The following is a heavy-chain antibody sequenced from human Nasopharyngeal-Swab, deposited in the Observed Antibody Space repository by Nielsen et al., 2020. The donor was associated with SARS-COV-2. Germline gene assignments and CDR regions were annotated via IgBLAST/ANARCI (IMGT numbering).Heavy chain of an antibody. CDR3: ARVENTYYYDSSGVNDY. V-gene: IGHV3-7*01. J-gene: IGHJ4*02. D-gene: IGHD3-22*01. CDR1: GFTFSSYA. Sequence: GGSLRLSCAASGFTFSSYAMSWVRQAPGKGLEWVANIKQDGSEKYYVDSVKGRFTISRDNAKNSLYLQMNSLRAEDTAVYYCARVENTYYYDSSGVNDYWGQGTLVTVSS. CDR2: IKQDGSEK.